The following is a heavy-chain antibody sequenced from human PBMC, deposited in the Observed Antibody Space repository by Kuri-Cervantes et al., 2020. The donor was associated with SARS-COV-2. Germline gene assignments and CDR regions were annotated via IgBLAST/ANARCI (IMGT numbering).Heavy chain of an antibody. J-gene: IGHJ4*02. CDR2: ISYDGSNK. CDR3: VFLPWQWLVRGDY. Sequence: GESLKISCAASGFTFSSYSMNWVRQAPGKGLEWVAVISYDGSNKYYADSVKGRFTISRDNSKNTLYLQMNSLRAEDTAVYYCVFLPWQWLVRGDYWGQGTLVTVSS. CDR1: GFTFSSYS. D-gene: IGHD6-19*01. V-gene: IGHV3-30*05.